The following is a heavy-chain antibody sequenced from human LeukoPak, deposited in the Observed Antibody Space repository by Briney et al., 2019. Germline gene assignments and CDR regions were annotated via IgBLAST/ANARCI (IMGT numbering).Heavy chain of an antibody. CDR1: GGTFSNNA. CDR3: ARDYYDSSSYYPQFDY. V-gene: IGHV1-2*02. CDR2: INPNSGGT. D-gene: IGHD3-22*01. J-gene: IGHJ4*02. Sequence: ASVKVSCKASGGTFSNNAISWVRQAPGQGLEWMGWINPNSGGTNYAQRFQGRVTMTRDTSISTAYMELSRLRSDDTAVYYCARDYYDSSSYYPQFDYWGQGTLVTVSS.